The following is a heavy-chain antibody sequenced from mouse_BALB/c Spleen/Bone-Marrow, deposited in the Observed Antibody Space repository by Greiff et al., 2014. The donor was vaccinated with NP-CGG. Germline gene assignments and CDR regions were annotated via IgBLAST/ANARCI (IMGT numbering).Heavy chain of an antibody. CDR3: APYCYGSSQFAY. D-gene: IGHD1-1*01. CDR1: GFNIKDTY. CDR2: IDPANGNT. J-gene: IGHJ3*01. V-gene: IGHV14-3*02. Sequence: VQLQQSGAELVKPGASVKLSCTASGFNIKDTYMHWVKQRLEQGLEWIGRIDPANGNTKYDPKFQGKTTITTDTSSNTAYLQLSSLTSEDTAVYYCAPYCYGSSQFAYWGQGTLVTVSA.